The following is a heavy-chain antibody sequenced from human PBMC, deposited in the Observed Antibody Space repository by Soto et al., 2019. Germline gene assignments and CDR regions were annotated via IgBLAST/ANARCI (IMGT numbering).Heavy chain of an antibody. CDR1: GFTFSIYT. D-gene: IGHD2-15*01. J-gene: IGHJ4*02. CDR2: MGADGTS. Sequence: EVQLLESGGGLVQPGGSLRLSCTASGFTFSIYTMAWVRQAPGRGLEWGAVMGADGTSYHTDSVRGRFTISRDSSKNTLHLQMNSLRAEDTAVYYCAKEILGRYFEDWGQGTLVTVSS. CDR3: AKEILGRYFED. V-gene: IGHV3-23*01.